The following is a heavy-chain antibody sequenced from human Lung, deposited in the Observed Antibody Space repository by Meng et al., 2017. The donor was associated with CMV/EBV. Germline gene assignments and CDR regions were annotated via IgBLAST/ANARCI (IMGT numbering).Heavy chain of an antibody. CDR3: TRPDSSYWPSDD. J-gene: IGHJ4*02. V-gene: IGHV3-21*01. CDR2: ISTMSTYM. CDR1: GFTFRNYN. Sequence: GSLRLXXAASGFTFRNYNMNWIRQAPGKGLEWVSSISTMSTYMKYADSVKGRFTISRDNAKSSLYLQMNSLRAEDTAVYYCTRPDSSYWPSDDWGQGTLVTVSS. D-gene: IGHD6-6*01.